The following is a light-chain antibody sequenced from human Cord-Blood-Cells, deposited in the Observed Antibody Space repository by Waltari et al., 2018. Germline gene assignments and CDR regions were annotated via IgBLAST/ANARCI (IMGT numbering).Light chain of an antibody. CDR1: QSLLHSNGYNY. Sequence: DLVMTQSPLSLPVTPGEPASISCRSSQSLLHSNGYNYLDWYLQQPGQSPQLLIYLGSNRAFRVPDRFSGSGSGTDFTLKISRVEAEDVGFYYCMQALQTPPTFGQETKVEIK. J-gene: IGKJ1*01. V-gene: IGKV2-28*01. CDR3: MQALQTPPT. CDR2: LGS.